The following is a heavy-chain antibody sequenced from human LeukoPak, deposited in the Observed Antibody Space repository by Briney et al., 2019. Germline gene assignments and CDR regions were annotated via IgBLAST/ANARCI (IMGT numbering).Heavy chain of an antibody. D-gene: IGHD3-9*01. CDR1: GFTVSSDS. CDR2: IYSGGST. Sequence: GGSLRLSCTVSGFTVSSDSMSWVRQAPGKGLEWVSFIYSGGSTHYSDSVKGRFTISRDNSKNTLYLQMNSLRAEDTAVYYCAKCFTPYDILTGYYGNTYYFDYWGQGTLVTVSS. J-gene: IGHJ4*02. V-gene: IGHV3-53*01. CDR3: AKCFTPYDILTGYYGNTYYFDY.